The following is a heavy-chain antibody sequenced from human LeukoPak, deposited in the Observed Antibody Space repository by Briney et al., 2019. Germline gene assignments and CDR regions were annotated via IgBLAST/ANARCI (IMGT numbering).Heavy chain of an antibody. V-gene: IGHV5-51*01. J-gene: IGHJ3*02. D-gene: IGHD1-26*01. Sequence: GESLKISCKGSGYSFTSYWIGWVRQMPGKGLEWRGIIYPGDSDTRYSPSFQGQVTISADKSISTAYLQWSSLKASDTAMYYCARQAGAAISYDAFDIWGQGTMVTVSS. CDR1: GYSFTSYW. CDR2: IYPGDSDT. CDR3: ARQAGAAISYDAFDI.